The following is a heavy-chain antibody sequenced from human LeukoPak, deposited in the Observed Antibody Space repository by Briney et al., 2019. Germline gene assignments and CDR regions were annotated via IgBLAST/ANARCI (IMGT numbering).Heavy chain of an antibody. J-gene: IGHJ6*02. Sequence: SETLSLTCAVYGGSFSGYYWSWLRQPPGKGLEWIGEINHSGSTNYNPSLKSRVTISVDTSKNQFSLKLSSVTAADTAVYYCATLGDYYYYGMDVWGQGTTVTVSS. CDR3: ATLGDYYYYGMDV. CDR2: INHSGST. V-gene: IGHV4-34*01. D-gene: IGHD3-16*01. CDR1: GGSFSGYY.